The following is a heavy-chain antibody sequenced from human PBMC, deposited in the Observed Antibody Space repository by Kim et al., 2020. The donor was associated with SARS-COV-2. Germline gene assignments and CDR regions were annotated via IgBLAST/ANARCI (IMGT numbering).Heavy chain of an antibody. Sequence: GGSLRLSCAGSGFTFSMHTMNWVRQAPGKGLEWVSSISDTGRMYYADSVRGRFIISRDNGLNKMYLEMSSLRADDTAVYYCARDSGLVGASGDLDYWGQGTLVTVSS. V-gene: IGHV3-21*06. CDR1: GFTFSMHT. CDR2: ISDTGRM. D-gene: IGHD1-26*01. CDR3: ARDSGLVGASGDLDY. J-gene: IGHJ4*02.